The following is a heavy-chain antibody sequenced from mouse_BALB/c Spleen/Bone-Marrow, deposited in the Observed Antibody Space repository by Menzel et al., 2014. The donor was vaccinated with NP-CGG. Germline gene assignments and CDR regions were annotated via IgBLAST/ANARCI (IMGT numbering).Heavy chain of an antibody. D-gene: IGHD2-2*01. CDR2: IYPGNVNT. J-gene: IGHJ4*01. Sequence: VQLVESGPELVKPGASVRISCKASGYTFTSYYIHWVKQRPGQGLEWIGWIYPGNVNTKYNEKFKGKATLTADKSSSTAYMQLSSPTSEDSAVYFCARGGWLRDAMDYWGQGTSVTVSS. V-gene: IGHV1S56*01. CDR1: GYTFTSYY. CDR3: ARGGWLRDAMDY.